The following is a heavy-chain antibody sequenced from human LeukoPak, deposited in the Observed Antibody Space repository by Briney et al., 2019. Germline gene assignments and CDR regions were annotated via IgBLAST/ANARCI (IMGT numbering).Heavy chain of an antibody. D-gene: IGHD3-16*01. V-gene: IGHV1-2*02. CDR1: GYTFTGYY. CDR3: ARGYEYGWFDP. CDR2: INPKKGDT. Sequence: ASVKVSCKASGYTFTGYYMHWVRQAPGQGLEWMGWINPKKGDTNYAQKFQGRVTVTWDTSTTTAYMELNRLTSDDTAVYYCARGYEYGWFDPWGQGTLVTASS. J-gene: IGHJ5*02.